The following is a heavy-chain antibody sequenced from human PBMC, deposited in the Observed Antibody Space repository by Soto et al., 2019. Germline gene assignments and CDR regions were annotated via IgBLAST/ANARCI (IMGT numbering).Heavy chain of an antibody. Sequence: SETLSLTCTVSGGSISSSSYYWGWIRQPPGKGLEWIGYIYYSGSTYYNPSLKSRVTISVDTSKNQFSLKLSSVTAADTAVYYCARMNYYDTSGYPFDYWGQGMMVTVSS. D-gene: IGHD3-22*01. J-gene: IGHJ4*02. CDR1: GGSISSSSYY. CDR3: ARMNYYDTSGYPFDY. V-gene: IGHV4-39*07. CDR2: IYYSGST.